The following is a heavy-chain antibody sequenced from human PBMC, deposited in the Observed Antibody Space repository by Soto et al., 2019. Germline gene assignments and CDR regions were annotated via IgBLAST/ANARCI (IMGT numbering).Heavy chain of an antibody. Sequence: SETLSLTCPVSGGSISSYYLSWIRPPPGKGLEWIGYIYYSGSTNYNPSLKSRVTISVDTSKNQFSLKLSSVTAADTAVYYCARLPSAYDILTGFYYYYGMDVRGQGTTVTVSS. D-gene: IGHD3-9*01. J-gene: IGHJ6*02. CDR1: GGSISSYY. CDR2: IYYSGST. V-gene: IGHV4-59*08. CDR3: ARLPSAYDILTGFYYYYGMDV.